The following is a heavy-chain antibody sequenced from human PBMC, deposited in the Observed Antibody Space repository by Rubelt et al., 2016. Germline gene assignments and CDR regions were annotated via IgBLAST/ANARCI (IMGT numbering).Heavy chain of an antibody. V-gene: IGHV1-18*01. D-gene: IGHD6-19*01. CDR1: GYTFTSYG. CDR2: ISAYNGNT. Sequence: QVQLVQSGAEVKKPGASVKVSCKASGYTFTSYGISWVRQAPGQGLEWMGWISAYNGNTNYAQKPHGRVTMTTDTSTSTAYMELRSLRSDDTAVYYCARVIWGSGWSNNWFDPWGQGTLVTVSS. CDR3: ARVIWGSGWSNNWFDP. J-gene: IGHJ5*02.